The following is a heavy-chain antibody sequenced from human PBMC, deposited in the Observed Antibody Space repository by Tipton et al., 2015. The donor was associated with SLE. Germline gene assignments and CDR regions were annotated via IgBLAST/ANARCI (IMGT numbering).Heavy chain of an antibody. J-gene: IGHJ2*01. CDR2: IYYSGST. CDR1: GGSISSGSYY. D-gene: IGHD2/OR15-2a*01. Sequence: TLSLTCTVSGGSISSGSYYWGWIRQPPGKGLEWIGSIYYSGSTYYNPSLKSRVTISVDTSKNQLSLKLNSVTAADTAVYYCATYGAYSTSGLRINWHFDLWGRGTLVTVSS. V-gene: IGHV4-39*07. CDR3: ATYGAYSTSGLRINWHFDL.